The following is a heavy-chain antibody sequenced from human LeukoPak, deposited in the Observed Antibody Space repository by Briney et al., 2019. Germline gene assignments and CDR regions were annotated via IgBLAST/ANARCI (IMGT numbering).Heavy chain of an antibody. Sequence: ASVKVSCKASGYTFTNYAMHWVRQAPGQRLEWKGWINAGNGNTKYSQKFQGRVTITRDTSASTAYMEVSSLRSEDTAVYYCARLTYYYDSSGQNWFDPWGQGTLVTVSS. V-gene: IGHV1-3*01. D-gene: IGHD3-22*01. CDR3: ARLTYYYDSSGQNWFDP. CDR1: GYTFTNYA. CDR2: INAGNGNT. J-gene: IGHJ5*02.